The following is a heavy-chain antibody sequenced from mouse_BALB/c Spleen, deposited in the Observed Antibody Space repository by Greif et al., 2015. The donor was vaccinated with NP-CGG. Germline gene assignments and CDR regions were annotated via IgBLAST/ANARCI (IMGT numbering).Heavy chain of an antibody. CDR2: ISSGSSTI. Sequence: EVKVVESGGGLVQPGGSRKLSCAASGFTFSSFGMHWVRQAPEKGLEWVAYISSGSSTIYYADTVKGRFTISRDNPKNTLFLQMTSLRSEDTAMYYCARYYDYDYYAMDYWGQGTSVTVSS. V-gene: IGHV5-17*02. CDR3: ARYYDYDYYAMDY. CDR1: GFTFSSFG. J-gene: IGHJ4*01. D-gene: IGHD2-4*01.